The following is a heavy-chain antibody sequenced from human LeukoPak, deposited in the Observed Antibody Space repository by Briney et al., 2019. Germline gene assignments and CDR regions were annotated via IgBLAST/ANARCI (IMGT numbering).Heavy chain of an antibody. V-gene: IGHV1-18*04. Sequence: ASVKVSCKASGYTFTGYYMHWVRQAPGQGLEWMGWISAYNGNTSYAQKLQGRVTMTTDTSTSTAYMELRSLRSDDTAVYYCARDSSGSIYDILTGFFPNYYYYYMDGWGKGTTVTISS. CDR1: GYTFTGYY. D-gene: IGHD3-9*01. J-gene: IGHJ6*03. CDR3: ARDSSGSIYDILTGFFPNYYYYYMDG. CDR2: ISAYNGNT.